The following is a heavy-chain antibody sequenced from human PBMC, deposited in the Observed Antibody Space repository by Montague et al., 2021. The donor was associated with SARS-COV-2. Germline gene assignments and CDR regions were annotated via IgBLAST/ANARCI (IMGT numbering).Heavy chain of an antibody. CDR1: GASISSSENS. V-gene: IGHV4-39*01. CDR3: ARHVTFGGVVVALDY. J-gene: IGHJ4*02. Sequence: SETLSLTCTVSGASISSSENSWGWIRQSPGKGLEWFESIFYSGTTYFNPSLRSRIAISVDTSKNQFSLKVTSVTVADTAVYYCARHVTFGGVVVALDYWGQGHLVSVSS. CDR2: IFYSGTT. D-gene: IGHD3-16*02.